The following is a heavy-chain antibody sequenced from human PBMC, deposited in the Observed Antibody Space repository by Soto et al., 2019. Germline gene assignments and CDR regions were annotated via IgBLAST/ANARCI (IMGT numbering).Heavy chain of an antibody. V-gene: IGHV3-33*01. D-gene: IGHD6-6*01. CDR3: ARDGGYSSSNPDY. Sequence: GGSLRLSCAASGFTFSSYGMHWVRQAPGKGLEWVAVIWYDGSNKYYADSVKGRFTISRDNSKNTLYLQMNSLRAEDTAVYYCARDGGYSSSNPDYWGQGTLVTVSS. J-gene: IGHJ4*02. CDR2: IWYDGSNK. CDR1: GFTFSSYG.